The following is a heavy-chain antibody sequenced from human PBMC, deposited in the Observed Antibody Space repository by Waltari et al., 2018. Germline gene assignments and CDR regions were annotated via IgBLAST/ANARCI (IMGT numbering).Heavy chain of an antibody. J-gene: IGHJ3*02. D-gene: IGHD6-6*01. Sequence: QVQLQESGPGLVKPSQTLSLTCSVSGGSISSGSYYWSWIRQPPGKGLEWVWYIAYSGSTYCNGALKSRVSISIDRSKNLFSRKLNAVTAADTAVYYCARDPYSTSSPYDAFDIWGQGTRVAVSS. V-gene: IGHV4-30-4*08. CDR1: GGSISSGSYY. CDR3: ARDPYSTSSPYDAFDI. CDR2: IAYSGST.